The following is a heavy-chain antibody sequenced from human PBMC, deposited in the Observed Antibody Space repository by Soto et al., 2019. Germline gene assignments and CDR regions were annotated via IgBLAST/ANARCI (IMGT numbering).Heavy chain of an antibody. V-gene: IGHV3-7*01. CDR1: GFTFSNYW. D-gene: IGHD6-19*01. CDR3: ARDRGTAVAGTKD. J-gene: IGHJ4*02. CDR2: IKQDGTEK. Sequence: GGSLRFSCAASGFTFSNYWMSWVRQAPGKGLEWVANIKQDGTEKNYVDSVRGRFTISRDNAKNSLYLQMNSLRAEDTAVYYCARDRGTAVAGTKDRGQGTLVTVSS.